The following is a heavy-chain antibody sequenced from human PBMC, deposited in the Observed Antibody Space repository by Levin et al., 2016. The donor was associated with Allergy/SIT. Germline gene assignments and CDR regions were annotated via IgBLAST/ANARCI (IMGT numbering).Heavy chain of an antibody. CDR3: ARSSTVTDI. Sequence: VRQAPGKGLEWVSSISRTSTYIYYADSVKGRFTISRDSANNSVHLQMNSLRAEDTAVYYCARSSTVTDIWGQGTLVTVSS. D-gene: IGHD2-21*02. V-gene: IGHV3-21*01. CDR2: ISRTSTYI. J-gene: IGHJ1*01.